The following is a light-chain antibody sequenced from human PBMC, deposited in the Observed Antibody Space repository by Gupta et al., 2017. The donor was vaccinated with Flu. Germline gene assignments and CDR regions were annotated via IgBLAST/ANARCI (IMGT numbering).Light chain of an antibody. V-gene: IGLV2-14*01. Sequence: QSALTQPASVSGSPGPSITISCTGTSSDIGGYKYVSWYQQHPGKAPKLMIFEVSKRPSGVPDRFSGSKSGTTAALTITGLQAEDEAYYYCSSETNTNTLGVFGGGTKLTVL. CDR3: SSETNTNTLGV. J-gene: IGLJ3*02. CDR1: SSDIGGYKY. CDR2: EVS.